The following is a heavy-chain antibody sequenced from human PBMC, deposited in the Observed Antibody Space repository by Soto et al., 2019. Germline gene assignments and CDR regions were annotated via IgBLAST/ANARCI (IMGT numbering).Heavy chain of an antibody. V-gene: IGHV3-48*03. CDR2: IGSSGSTI. D-gene: IGHD6-6*01. CDR1: VFTFSSFE. Sequence: GGSLRLSCAASVFTFSSFEMNWVRQAPGKGLEWVSKIGSSGSTIWYADSVKGRFTISRDNAKNSLYLQMNSLRGEDTAVYNCARATYSSSYYFDSWGQGTLVTVSS. CDR3: ARATYSSSYYFDS. J-gene: IGHJ4*02.